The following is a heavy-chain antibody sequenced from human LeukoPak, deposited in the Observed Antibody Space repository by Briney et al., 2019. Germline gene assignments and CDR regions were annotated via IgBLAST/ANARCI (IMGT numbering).Heavy chain of an antibody. CDR2: ISSSSSTI. J-gene: IGHJ4*02. D-gene: IGHD6-13*01. CDR3: ARDKASSSWYDLDY. CDR1: GFTFSSYS. Sequence: GGSLRLSCAASGFTFSSYSMNWVRQAPGKGLEWVSYISSSSSTIYYADSVKGRFTISRDNAKNSLYLQMNSLRAEDTAVYYCARDKASSSWYDLDYWGQGTLVTVSS. V-gene: IGHV3-48*01.